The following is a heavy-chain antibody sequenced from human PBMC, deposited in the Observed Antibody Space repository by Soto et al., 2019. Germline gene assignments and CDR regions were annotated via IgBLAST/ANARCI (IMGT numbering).Heavy chain of an antibody. D-gene: IGHD2-21*02. CDR1: GFTFSPYT. Sequence: SLRLSCAASGFTFSPYTMHWVRQAPGKGLEWVAVISYDGNDKFYADSVKGRFTISRDNSKNTLFLQIYSLRSEDTSVYYCARGGGFCGGDCYKGGIDYWGQGALVTVS. CDR3: ARGGGFCGGDCYKGGIDY. CDR2: ISYDGNDK. J-gene: IGHJ4*02. V-gene: IGHV3-30-3*01.